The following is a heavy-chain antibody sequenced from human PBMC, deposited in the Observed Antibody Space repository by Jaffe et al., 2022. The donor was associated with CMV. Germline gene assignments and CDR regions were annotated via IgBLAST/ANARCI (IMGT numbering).Heavy chain of an antibody. Sequence: QEQLVESGGGVVQPGRSLRLSCAASGFTFSTRDMHWVRQAPGKGLDWVAIIWYDGSKKYYGDSVKGRFTISRDNSKNMVYLQMNSLRADDTAVYYCARGGYSTDYNYYYSQDVWGRGTTVTVS. D-gene: IGHD5-12*01. V-gene: IGHV3-33*01. J-gene: IGHJ6*02. CDR3: ARGGYSTDYNYYYSQDV. CDR2: IWYDGSKK. CDR1: GFTFSTRD.